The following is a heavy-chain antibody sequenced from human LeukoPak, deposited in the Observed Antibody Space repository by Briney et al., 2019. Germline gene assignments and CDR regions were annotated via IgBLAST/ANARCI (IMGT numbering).Heavy chain of an antibody. CDR1: GGSISSGYW. D-gene: IGHD6-13*01. Sequence: ETLSLTCAVSGGSISSGYWWSWVRQAPGKGLEWVSTISGSGSNTYYADSVKGRFTISRDNSKNTLYLQMNSLSAEDTAVYYCAKRITSAGRDPIDYWGQGTLVTVSS. V-gene: IGHV3-23*01. J-gene: IGHJ4*02. CDR3: AKRITSAGRDPIDY. CDR2: ISGSGSNT.